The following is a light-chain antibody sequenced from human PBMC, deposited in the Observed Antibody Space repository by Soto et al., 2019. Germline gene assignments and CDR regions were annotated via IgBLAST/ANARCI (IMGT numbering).Light chain of an antibody. CDR2: GAS. CDR1: QSVSRYY. J-gene: IGKJ2*01. V-gene: IGKV3-20*01. Sequence: ENVLTQSPGTLSLSPGERATLSCRASQSVSRYYLAWYQQKPGQAPRLLIFGASSRATGIPGRFSGSGSGTDFTLTISRLEPEDFAVYYCQQYGSSPYTFGQGTKVDSK. CDR3: QQYGSSPYT.